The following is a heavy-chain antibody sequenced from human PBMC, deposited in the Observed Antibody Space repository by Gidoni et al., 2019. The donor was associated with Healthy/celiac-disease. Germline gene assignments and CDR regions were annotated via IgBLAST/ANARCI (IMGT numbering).Heavy chain of an antibody. CDR2: INPSGGST. V-gene: IGHV1-46*01. J-gene: IGHJ4*02. D-gene: IGHD6-13*01. CDR3: ARGNSAAAGTR. CDR1: GYTFTSYY. Sequence: QVQLVQSVAEVNKPGASVQVSFKASGYTFTSYYMHWVRQAPGQGLEWMGIINPSGGSTSYAQKFQGRVTMTRDTSTSTVYMELSSLRSEDTAVYYCARGNSAAAGTRWGQGTLVTVSS.